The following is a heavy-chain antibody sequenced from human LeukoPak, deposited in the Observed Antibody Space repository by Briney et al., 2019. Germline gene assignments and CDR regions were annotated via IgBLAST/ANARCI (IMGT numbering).Heavy chain of an antibody. Sequence: GRSLRLSCAAYGFTFSSYGMHWVRQAPGKGLEWVAVISYDGSNKYYADSVKGRFTISRDNSKNTLYLQMNSLRAEDTAVYYCAKDGGSSSWYFDYWGQGTLVTVSS. J-gene: IGHJ4*02. D-gene: IGHD6-13*01. CDR1: GFTFSSYG. V-gene: IGHV3-30*18. CDR3: AKDGGSSSWYFDY. CDR2: ISYDGSNK.